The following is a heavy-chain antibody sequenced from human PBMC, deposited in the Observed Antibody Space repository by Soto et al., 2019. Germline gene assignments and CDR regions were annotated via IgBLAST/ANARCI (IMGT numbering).Heavy chain of an antibody. Sequence: ASVKVSCKAAGYTFTTYGINWVRQAPGQGLEWMGWVSPYNGDTNYAQRVQGRVTMTTDTSTKTAYMELGSLRSDDTAVYYCAREVGHMDVWGQGTTVTVSS. D-gene: IGHD1-26*01. CDR3: AREVGHMDV. J-gene: IGHJ6*02. CDR2: VSPYNGDT. V-gene: IGHV1-18*04. CDR1: GYTFTTYG.